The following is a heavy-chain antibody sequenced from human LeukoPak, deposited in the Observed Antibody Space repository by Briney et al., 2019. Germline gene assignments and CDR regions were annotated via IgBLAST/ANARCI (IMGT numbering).Heavy chain of an antibody. Sequence: SETLSLTCTVSGGSISSGDYYWSRIRQPPGKGLEWIGYIYYSGSTYYNPSLKSRVTISVDTSKNQFSLKLSSVTAADTAVYYCARGFAYGSGSYYIDYWGQGTLVTVSS. CDR3: ARGFAYGSGSYYIDY. CDR2: IYYSGST. V-gene: IGHV4-30-4*01. D-gene: IGHD3-10*01. CDR1: GGSISSGDYY. J-gene: IGHJ4*02.